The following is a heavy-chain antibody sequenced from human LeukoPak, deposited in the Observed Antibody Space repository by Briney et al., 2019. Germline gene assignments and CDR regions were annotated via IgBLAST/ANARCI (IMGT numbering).Heavy chain of an antibody. Sequence: PGGSLRLSCAASGFTFSSYSMNWVRQAPGKGLEWVSSISSSSSYIYYADSVKGRLTISRDNAKNSLYLQMNSLRAEDTAVYYCARWRRESSGYDDFDYWGQGTLVTVSS. J-gene: IGHJ4*02. CDR1: GFTFSSYS. CDR2: ISSSSSYI. CDR3: ARWRRESSGYDDFDY. V-gene: IGHV3-21*01. D-gene: IGHD5-12*01.